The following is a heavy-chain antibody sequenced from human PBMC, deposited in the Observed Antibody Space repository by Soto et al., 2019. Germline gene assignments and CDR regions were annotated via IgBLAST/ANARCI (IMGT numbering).Heavy chain of an antibody. CDR3: ARGREGGGAS. D-gene: IGHD1-26*01. CDR1: GGSFSGNY. Sequence: QVQLQQWGAGLLKPSETLSLTCGVYGGSFSGNYWSWIRQPPGEGLEWIGEINPIGSTNYSPSLKSRATISADTSKNQFSLKLSSVIAADPAVYYCARGREGGGASWGQGTLVTVSS. CDR2: INPIGST. J-gene: IGHJ5*02. V-gene: IGHV4-34*01.